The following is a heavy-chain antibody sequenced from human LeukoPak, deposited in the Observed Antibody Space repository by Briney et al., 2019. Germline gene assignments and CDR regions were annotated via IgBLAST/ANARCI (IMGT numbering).Heavy chain of an antibody. V-gene: IGHV1-24*01. Sequence: ASVTVSFTVSGYTLTELSMHWVRQAPGKGLEWMGGFDPEDGETIYAQKFQGRVTMTEDTSTDTAYMELSSLRSEDTAVYYCATAGGSYYRTYFDYWGQGTLVTVSS. CDR1: GYTLTELS. J-gene: IGHJ4*02. D-gene: IGHD1-26*01. CDR2: FDPEDGET. CDR3: ATAGGSYYRTYFDY.